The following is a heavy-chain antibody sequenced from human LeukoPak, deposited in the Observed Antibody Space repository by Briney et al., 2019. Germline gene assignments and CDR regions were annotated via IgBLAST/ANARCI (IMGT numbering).Heavy chain of an antibody. Sequence: GGSLRLSCAASGFTVSSNYMSWVRQAPGKGLEWVSVIYSGGGTFYADSVKGRFTISRDNSKNTLYLQMNSLRVEDTAVYYCARRTAVSYYFDSWGQGTLVTVSS. J-gene: IGHJ4*02. CDR3: ARRTAVSYYFDS. D-gene: IGHD1-14*01. CDR2: IYSGGGT. CDR1: GFTVSSNY. V-gene: IGHV3-53*01.